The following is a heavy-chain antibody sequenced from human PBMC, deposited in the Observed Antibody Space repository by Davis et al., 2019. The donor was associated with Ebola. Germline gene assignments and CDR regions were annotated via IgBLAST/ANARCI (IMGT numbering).Heavy chain of an antibody. V-gene: IGHV4-34*01. J-gene: IGHJ6*02. D-gene: IGHD1-26*01. Sequence: GSLRLSCAVYGGSFSGYYWSWIRQPPGKGLEWIGEINHSGSTNYNPSLKSRVTISVDTSKNQFSLKLSSVTAADTAVYYCAHVGDYYGMDVWGQGTTVTVSS. CDR1: GGSFSGYY. CDR2: INHSGST. CDR3: AHVGDYYGMDV.